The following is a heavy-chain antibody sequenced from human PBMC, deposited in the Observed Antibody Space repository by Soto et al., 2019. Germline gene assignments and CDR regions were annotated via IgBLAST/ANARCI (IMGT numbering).Heavy chain of an antibody. D-gene: IGHD6-6*01. V-gene: IGHV6-1*01. CDR1: GDSVSSNSAA. CDR3: ARAEYSSSSPDFDY. J-gene: IGHJ4*02. CDR2: TYYGSKWYN. Sequence: PSETLSLTCAISGDSVSSNSAAWNWIRQSPSGGLEWLGRTYYGSKWYNDYAVSVKSRITINPDTSKNQFSLQLNSVTPEDTAVYYCARAEYSSSSPDFDYWGQGTLVTVS.